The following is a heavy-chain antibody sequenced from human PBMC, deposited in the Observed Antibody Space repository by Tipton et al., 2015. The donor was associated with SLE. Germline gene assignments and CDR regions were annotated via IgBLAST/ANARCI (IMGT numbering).Heavy chain of an antibody. Sequence: TLSLTCSVSGGSISDYFWSWIRQAPGKGPEWIGHMSDSGDTNYNPSLKSRVTISVDTSRNQFSLKLSSVTAADTAVYYCARTPAYYDGNSYQYFFDYWGQGTLVTVSS. V-gene: IGHV4-59*01. CDR1: GGSISDYF. CDR3: ARTPAYYDGNSYQYFFDY. D-gene: IGHD3-22*01. CDR2: MSDSGDT. J-gene: IGHJ4*02.